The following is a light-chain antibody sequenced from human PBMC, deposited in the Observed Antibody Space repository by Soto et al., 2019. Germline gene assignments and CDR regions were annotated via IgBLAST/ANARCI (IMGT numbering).Light chain of an antibody. Sequence: EIVMRHSPATLSVSPEARATLSGIASQCVSSRSLAWYQQKPGQAPRLLIYGASSRATGIPDRFSGSGSGTDFTLTISSLQSEDFAVYYCQQYNNWPPWTFGHGTQVDI. CDR2: GAS. CDR3: QQYNNWPPWT. CDR1: QCVSSRS. J-gene: IGKJ1*01. V-gene: IGKV3D-15*01.